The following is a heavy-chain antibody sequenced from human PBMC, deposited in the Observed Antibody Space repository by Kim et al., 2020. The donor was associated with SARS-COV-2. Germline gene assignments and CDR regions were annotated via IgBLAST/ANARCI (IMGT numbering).Heavy chain of an antibody. J-gene: IGHJ5*02. CDR2: INPSGGST. V-gene: IGHV1-46*01. D-gene: IGHD1-1*01. CDR3: ARDGNWNDAGGNWFDP. CDR1: GYTFTSYY. Sequence: ASVKVSCKASGYTFTSYYMHWVRQAPGQGLEWMGIINPSGGSTSYAQKFQGRVTMTRDTSTSTVYMELSSLRSEDTAVYYCARDGNWNDAGGNWFDPWGQGTLVTVSS.